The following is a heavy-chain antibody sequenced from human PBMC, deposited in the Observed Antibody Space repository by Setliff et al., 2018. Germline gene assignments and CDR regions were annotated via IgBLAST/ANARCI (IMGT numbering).Heavy chain of an antibody. CDR1: GFTFSSYE. D-gene: IGHD3-16*02. CDR2: ISSSGSTI. Sequence: PGGSLRLSCAASGFTFSSYEMNWVRQASGKGLEWVSYISSSGSTIYYADSVKGRFTISRDNAKNSLYLQMNSLRAEDTAVYYWAREGDYDYVWGSYRYWYFDLWGRGTLVTVSS. J-gene: IGHJ2*01. CDR3: AREGDYDYVWGSYRYWYFDL. V-gene: IGHV3-48*03.